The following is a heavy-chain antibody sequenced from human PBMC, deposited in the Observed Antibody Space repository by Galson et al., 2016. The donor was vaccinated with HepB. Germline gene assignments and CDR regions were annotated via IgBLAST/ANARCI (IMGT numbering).Heavy chain of an antibody. J-gene: IGHJ6*03. CDR1: GFTFTTYG. V-gene: IGHV3-23*01. D-gene: IGHD3-10*01. CDR2: ISGSRGYT. CDR3: AKDGSQPAGYMDV. Sequence: SLRLSCAASGFTFTTYGMSWVRRAPGKGLEWVAFISGSRGYTNYADSVKGRLTISRDHSKNTVYRLMNSLRAEDTALYYCAKDGSQPAGYMDVWGTGTTVSVSS.